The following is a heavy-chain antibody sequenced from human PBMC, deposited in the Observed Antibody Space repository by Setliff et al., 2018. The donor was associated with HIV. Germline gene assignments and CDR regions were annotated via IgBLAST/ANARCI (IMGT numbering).Heavy chain of an antibody. V-gene: IGHV1-69*05. CDR2: IIPIFGTA. CDR3: ARGSSGWPYYFDY. CDR1: GGTFSSYA. J-gene: IGHJ4*02. Sequence: SVKVSCKASGGTFSSYAISWVRQAPGQGLEWMGGIIPIFGTANYAQKFQGRVTITRDTSARTAYMDLTSLRSEDTAVYYCARGSSGWPYYFDYWGQGTLVTVSS. D-gene: IGHD6-19*01.